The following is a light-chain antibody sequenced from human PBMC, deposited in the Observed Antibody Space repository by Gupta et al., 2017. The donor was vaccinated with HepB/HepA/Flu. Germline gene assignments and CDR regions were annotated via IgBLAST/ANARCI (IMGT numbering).Light chain of an antibody. J-gene: IGKJ1*01. CDR3: HQYDISPRT. CDR1: QSFSSY. Sequence: GGKATLSCRASQSFSSYLAWYQQKPGQAPRLLIYDASSRATGIPDRFSGSGSGTDFTLTISRLEPEDFAVYYCHQYDISPRTFGQGTKVEIK. CDR2: DAS. V-gene: IGKV3-20*01.